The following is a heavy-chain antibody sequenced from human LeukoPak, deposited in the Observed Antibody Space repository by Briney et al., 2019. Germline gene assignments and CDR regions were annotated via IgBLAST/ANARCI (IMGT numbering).Heavy chain of an antibody. Sequence: ASVKVSCKAFGYTFTDYYFHWVRQAPGQGLEWMGWINRNSVGTKYAQKFQGRVTMTRDTSISTAYMELSRLRSDDTAVYYCARGGGQQLAWGQGTLVTVSS. D-gene: IGHD6-13*01. V-gene: IGHV1-2*02. CDR3: ARGGGQQLA. CDR2: INRNSVGT. CDR1: GYTFTDYY. J-gene: IGHJ4*02.